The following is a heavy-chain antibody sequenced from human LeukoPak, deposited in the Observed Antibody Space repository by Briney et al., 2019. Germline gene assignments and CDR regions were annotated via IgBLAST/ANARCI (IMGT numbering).Heavy chain of an antibody. J-gene: IGHJ3*01. V-gene: IGHV3-7*01. CDR3: ARGGVSHGFVV. CDR1: EFTLSSYW. CDR2: INEDGSEK. Sequence: PGGSLRLSCVASEFTLSSYWMRWVRQAPGKGLEWVANINEDGSEKYHVDSVRGRFTISKDNAKNSLYLQMNSLRAEDTAVYYCARGGVSHGFVVWGQGTMVTVSS.